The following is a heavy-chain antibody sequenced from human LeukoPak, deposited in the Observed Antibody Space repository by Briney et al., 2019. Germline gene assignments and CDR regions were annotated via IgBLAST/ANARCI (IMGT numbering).Heavy chain of an antibody. V-gene: IGHV1-69*06. CDR1: GYTFTGYY. Sequence: ASVKVSCKASGYTFTGYYMHWVGQAPGQGLEWMGGIIPIFGTANYAQKFQGRVTITADKSTSTAYMELSSLRSEDTAVYYCARDLNSSSWYSWGQGTLVTVSS. CDR2: IIPIFGTA. D-gene: IGHD6-13*01. J-gene: IGHJ4*02. CDR3: ARDLNSSSWYS.